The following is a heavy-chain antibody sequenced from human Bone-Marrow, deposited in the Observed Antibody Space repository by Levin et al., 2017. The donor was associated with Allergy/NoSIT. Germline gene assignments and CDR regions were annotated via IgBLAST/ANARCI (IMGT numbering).Heavy chain of an antibody. J-gene: IGHJ2*01. CDR1: GFSLTNTGMR. CDR2: IDWDDDK. CDR3: ARIDFSGWYFDL. V-gene: IGHV2-70*04. Sequence: QTLSLTCTFSGFSLTNTGMRLSWVRQSPGKALEWLARIDWDDDKFYSKSLEPRLTISKDTSKNQVVRTMTNLDPVDTATYYCARIDFSGWYFDLWGRGILVTVSA. D-gene: IGHD3-10*01.